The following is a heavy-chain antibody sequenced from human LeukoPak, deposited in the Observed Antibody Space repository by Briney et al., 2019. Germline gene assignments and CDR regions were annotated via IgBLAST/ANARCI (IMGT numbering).Heavy chain of an antibody. CDR2: IIPIFGTA. Sequence: SVKVSCKASGGTFSSYAISWVRQAPGQGLEWMGGIIPIFGTANYAQKFQGRVAITADESTSTAYMELSSLRSEDTAVYYCARDGGKALPYGMDVWGQGTTVTVSS. CDR1: GGTFSSYA. CDR3: ARDGGKALPYGMDV. J-gene: IGHJ6*02. V-gene: IGHV1-69*13. D-gene: IGHD4-23*01.